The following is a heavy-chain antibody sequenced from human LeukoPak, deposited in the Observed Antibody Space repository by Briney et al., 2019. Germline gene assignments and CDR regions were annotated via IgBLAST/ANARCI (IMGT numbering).Heavy chain of an antibody. Sequence: KPSETLSLTCAVYGGSFSGYYWSWIRQPPGKGLEWIGEINHSGSTNYNPPLKSRVTISVDTSKNQFSLKLSSVTAADTAVYYCARVGRRYCSSTSCYPGWFYPWGQGTLVTVSS. CDR1: GGSFSGYY. CDR2: INHSGST. D-gene: IGHD2-2*01. J-gene: IGHJ5*02. CDR3: ARVGRRYCSSTSCYPGWFYP. V-gene: IGHV4-34*01.